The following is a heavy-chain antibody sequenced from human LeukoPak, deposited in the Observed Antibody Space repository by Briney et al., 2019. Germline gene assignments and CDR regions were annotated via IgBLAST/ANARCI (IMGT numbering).Heavy chain of an antibody. CDR1: GYTFTSYG. D-gene: IGHD1-26*01. CDR2: ISAYNGNT. Sequence: ASVKVSCKASGYTFTSYGISWVRQAPGQGLEWMGWISAYNGNTNYAQKLQGRVTMTRNTSISTAYMELSSLRSEDTAVYYCARQDLGNAFDIWGQGTMVTVSS. V-gene: IGHV1-18*01. CDR3: ARQDLGNAFDI. J-gene: IGHJ3*02.